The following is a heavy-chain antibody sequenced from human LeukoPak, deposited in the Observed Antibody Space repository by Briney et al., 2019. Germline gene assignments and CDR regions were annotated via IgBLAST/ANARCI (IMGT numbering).Heavy chain of an antibody. CDR3: ARSTNYYGSGTYYFHFDD. CDR1: GLTFNSYA. J-gene: IGHJ4*02. D-gene: IGHD3-10*01. V-gene: IGHV3-23*01. Sequence: GGSLRLSCAASGLTFNSYAMSWVRQAPGKGLEWVSAIGGSGGNTFYADSVKGRFTISRDNSKNTLYLQMNSLRAEDTAVYYCARSTNYYGSGTYYFHFDDWGQGTLVTVSS. CDR2: IGGSGGNT.